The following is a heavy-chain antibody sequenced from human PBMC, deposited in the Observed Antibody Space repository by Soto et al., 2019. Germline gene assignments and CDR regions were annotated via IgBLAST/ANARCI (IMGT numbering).Heavy chain of an antibody. V-gene: IGHV5-51*01. D-gene: IGHD1-26*01. Sequence: EVQLAQSGAEVKKPGESLKISCQGSGYSFTKYWIGWVRQMPGKGLEWMGIIYPGDSDARYSPSFQGQVIISADKSINTAYLQWSSLQASDTAIYYCARPYSGTYPPPYYFDYWGQGTLVTVSS. CDR2: IYPGDSDA. CDR1: GYSFTKYW. J-gene: IGHJ4*02. CDR3: ARPYSGTYPPPYYFDY.